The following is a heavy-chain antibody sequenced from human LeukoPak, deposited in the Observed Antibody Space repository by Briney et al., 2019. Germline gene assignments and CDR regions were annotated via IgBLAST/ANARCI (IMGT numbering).Heavy chain of an antibody. J-gene: IGHJ4*02. CDR1: GGSISSGGYS. Sequence: SETLSLTCAVSGGSISSGGYSWSWIRQPPGTGLEWIGYIYYSGSTNYNPSLKSRVTISVDTSKNQFSLKLSSVTAADTAVYYCARVGYDYGDFYFDYWGQGTLVTVSS. CDR3: ARVGYDYGDFYFDY. V-gene: IGHV4-61*08. CDR2: IYYSGST. D-gene: IGHD4-17*01.